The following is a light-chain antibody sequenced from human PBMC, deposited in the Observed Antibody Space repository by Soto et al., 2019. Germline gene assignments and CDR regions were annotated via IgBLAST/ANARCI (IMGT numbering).Light chain of an antibody. CDR3: QHYNSYPVT. CDR2: DAS. J-gene: IGKJ2*01. V-gene: IGKV1-5*01. CDR1: QSISTW. Sequence: DIQMTQSPSTLSASVGDRVTITCRASQSISTWLAWYQQKPGKAPKLLICDASSLKSGVPSRFSGSGSGTEFTLTISSLQPDDFATYYCQHYNSYPVTFGQGTRLEIK.